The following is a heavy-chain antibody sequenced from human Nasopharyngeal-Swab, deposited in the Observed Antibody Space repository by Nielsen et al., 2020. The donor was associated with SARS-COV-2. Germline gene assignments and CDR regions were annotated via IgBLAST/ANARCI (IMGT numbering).Heavy chain of an antibody. D-gene: IGHD5-18*01. J-gene: IGHJ5*02. CDR3: VRDQAMARPNWFDP. V-gene: IGHV7-4-1*02. CDR1: GSTFTRYA. CDR2: VATPTGHP. Sequence: ASVKVSCKASGSTFTRYAINWLRQAPGQGPEWMGWVATPTGHPTYAQGFTGRFVFSLDTSVATAYLHINSLKTEDTAIYYCVRDQAMARPNWFDPWGQGTLVTVSS.